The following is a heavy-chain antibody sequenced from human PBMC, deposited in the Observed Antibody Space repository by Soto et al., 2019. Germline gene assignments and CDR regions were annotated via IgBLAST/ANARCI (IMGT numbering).Heavy chain of an antibody. V-gene: IGHV2-70*01. CDR2: IDWDDDK. CDR1: GFSLSTSGMC. J-gene: IGHJ4*02. CDR3: ARMTAYSSSWYRWSFDY. Sequence: SGPTLVNPTQTLTLTCTFSGFSLSTSGMCVSWIRQPPGKALEWLALIDWDDDKYYSTSLKTRLTISKDTSKNQVVLTMTNMDPVDTATYYCARMTAYSSSWYRWSFDYWGQGTLVTVSS. D-gene: IGHD6-13*01.